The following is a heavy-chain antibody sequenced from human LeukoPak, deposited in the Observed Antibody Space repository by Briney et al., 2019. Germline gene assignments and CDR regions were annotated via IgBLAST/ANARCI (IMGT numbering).Heavy chain of an antibody. CDR3: ARGYHPWLGYCSSTSCYTFQH. CDR1: GYSISSGYY. CDR2: IYHSGGT. D-gene: IGHD2-2*02. V-gene: IGHV4-38-2*02. J-gene: IGHJ1*01. Sequence: NPSETLSLTCTVSGYSISSGYYWGWIRPPPGKGLEWIGSIYHSGGTYYNPSLKSRVTISVDTSKNQFSLKLSSVTAADTAVYYCARGYHPWLGYCSSTSCYTFQHWGQGTLVTVSS.